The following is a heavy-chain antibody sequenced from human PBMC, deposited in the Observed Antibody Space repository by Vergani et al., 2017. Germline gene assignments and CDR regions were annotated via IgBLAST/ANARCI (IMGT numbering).Heavy chain of an antibody. J-gene: IGHJ6*03. Sequence: QVQLQQWGAGLLKPSETLSLTCAVYGGSFSGYYWSWIRQPPGKGLEWIGEINHSGSTNYNPCLKSRVTISVDTSKNQFSLKLSSVAAADTAVYYCASQPAIFGVVETPRHYYYMDVWGKGTTVTVSS. V-gene: IGHV4-34*01. CDR3: ASQPAIFGVVETPRHYYYMDV. CDR1: GGSFSGYY. D-gene: IGHD3-3*01. CDR2: INHSGST.